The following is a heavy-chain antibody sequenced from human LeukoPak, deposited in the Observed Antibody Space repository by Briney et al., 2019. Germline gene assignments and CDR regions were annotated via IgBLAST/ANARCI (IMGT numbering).Heavy chain of an antibody. CDR3: ARIPYSGNFYGVFDI. D-gene: IGHD1-26*01. CDR1: GGSISSDY. J-gene: IGHJ3*02. CDR2: LYNSGNT. Sequence: SETLSLTCTVSGGSISSDYWTWIRQPAGRGLEWIGHLYNSGNTNYNPSLKSRVTMSLDTSKNQFSLTLTSVTAADTALYYCARIPYSGNFYGVFDIWGQGTLVTVSS. V-gene: IGHV4-4*07.